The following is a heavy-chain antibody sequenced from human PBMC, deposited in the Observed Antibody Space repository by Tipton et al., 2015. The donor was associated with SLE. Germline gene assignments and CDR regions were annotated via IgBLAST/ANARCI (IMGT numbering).Heavy chain of an antibody. J-gene: IGHJ4*02. V-gene: IGHV3-33*01. D-gene: IGHD5-24*01. CDR3: AREVMATWGFDY. CDR1: GFTFSSYG. CDR2: IWNDGSNK. Sequence: RSLRLSCAASGFTFSSYGMRWVRQAPGKGLEWVAIIWNDGSNKYYADSVKGRFTISRDNSKNTLYLEMRSLRAEDTAVYYCAREVMATWGFDYWGQGTLVTVSS.